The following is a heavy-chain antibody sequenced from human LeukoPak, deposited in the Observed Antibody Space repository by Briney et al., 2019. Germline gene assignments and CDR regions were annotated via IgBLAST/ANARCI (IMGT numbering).Heavy chain of an antibody. D-gene: IGHD5-18*01. J-gene: IGHJ4*02. Sequence: GGSLRLSCAASGFIFSSYEMNWVRQAPGKGLEWVSYIRNSGTTIYYADSVKGRFTISRDNAKNSLYLQMNSLRAEDTAVYYCARDLVQLWSKDFWGQGTLVTVSS. CDR3: ARDLVQLWSKDF. CDR1: GFIFSSYE. V-gene: IGHV3-48*03. CDR2: IRNSGTTI.